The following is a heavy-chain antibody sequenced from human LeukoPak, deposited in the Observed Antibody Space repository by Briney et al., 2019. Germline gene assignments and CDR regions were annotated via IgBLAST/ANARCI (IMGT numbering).Heavy chain of an antibody. CDR2: IYYSGST. D-gene: IGHD6-6*01. J-gene: IGHJ6*03. CDR3: AGLSAARRWYYYYYMDV. CDR1: GGSISSSSYY. V-gene: IGHV4-39*01. Sequence: SETLSLTCTVSGGSISSSSYYWGWIRQPPGKGLEWIGSIYYSGSTYYNPSLKSRVTISVDTSKNQFSLKLRSVTAADTAVYYCAGLSAARRWYYYYYMDVWGKGTTVTVSS.